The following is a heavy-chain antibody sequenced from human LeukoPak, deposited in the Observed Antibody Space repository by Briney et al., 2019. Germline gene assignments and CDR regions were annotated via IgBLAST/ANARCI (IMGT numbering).Heavy chain of an antibody. CDR1: GYTFTGYY. CDR2: INPNSGGT. Sequence: GASVKVSCKASGYTFTGYYMHWVRQAPGQGLEWMGWINPNSGGTNYAQKFQGRVTMTRDTSISTAYMELSRLRSDDTAVYYCARDPGAAAAGMDGFDYWGQGTLVTVSS. J-gene: IGHJ4*02. V-gene: IGHV1-2*02. D-gene: IGHD6-13*01. CDR3: ARDPGAAAAGMDGFDY.